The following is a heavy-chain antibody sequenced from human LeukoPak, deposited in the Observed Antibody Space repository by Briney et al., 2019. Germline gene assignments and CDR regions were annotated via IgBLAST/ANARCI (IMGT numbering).Heavy chain of an antibody. Sequence: GGSLRLSCAASGFTFSSYEMNWVRQAPGKGLEWVSYISSSGSTIYYADSVEGRFTISRDNAKNSLYLQMNSLRAEDTAVYYCARDCGREGFDYWGQGTLVTVSS. J-gene: IGHJ4*02. CDR3: ARDCGREGFDY. CDR2: ISSSGSTI. CDR1: GFTFSSYE. V-gene: IGHV3-48*03.